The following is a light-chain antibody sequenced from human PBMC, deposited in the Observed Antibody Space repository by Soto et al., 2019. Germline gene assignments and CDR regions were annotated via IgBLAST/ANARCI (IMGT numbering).Light chain of an antibody. CDR3: QHYNYWT. V-gene: IGKV3-15*01. Sequence: IVLTQSPVTLSVSPGERATLSCRASQSTSTNLAWYQQRAGQAPRLLIYGASTRATGIPARFSGSGSGTEFTLTISSLQYDFDADYCRQHYNYWTFGQGTKVDIK. CDR2: GAS. J-gene: IGKJ1*01. CDR1: QSTSTN.